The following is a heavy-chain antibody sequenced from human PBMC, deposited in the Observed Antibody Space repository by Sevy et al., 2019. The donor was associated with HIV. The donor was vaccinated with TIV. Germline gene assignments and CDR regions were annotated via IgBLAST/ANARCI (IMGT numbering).Heavy chain of an antibody. Sequence: GGSLRLSCEASGFTFSNYEMNWVRQAPGKGLEWISYISSRDATIYYADSVKGRFSISRDNAKSSLSLQMNSLRAEDTAVYYCARVGAYYAKGLDTWGQGTRVTVSS. J-gene: IGHJ5*02. CDR1: GFTFSNYE. V-gene: IGHV3-48*03. CDR2: ISSRDATI. D-gene: IGHD2-8*01. CDR3: ARVGAYYAKGLDT.